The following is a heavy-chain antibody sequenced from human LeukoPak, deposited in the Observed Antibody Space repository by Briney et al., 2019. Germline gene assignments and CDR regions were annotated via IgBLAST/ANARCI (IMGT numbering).Heavy chain of an antibody. CDR1: GGTFSSYA. J-gene: IGHJ4*02. D-gene: IGHD4/OR15-4a*01. Sequence: GSSVKVSCKASGGTFSSYAISWVRQAPGQGLEWMGGIIPIFGTANYAQKFQGRVTITADKSTSTAYLQWSSLKASDTAMYYCARSLYGVNTWFDYWGQGTLVTVSS. V-gene: IGHV1-69*06. CDR3: ARSLYGVNTWFDY. CDR2: IIPIFGTA.